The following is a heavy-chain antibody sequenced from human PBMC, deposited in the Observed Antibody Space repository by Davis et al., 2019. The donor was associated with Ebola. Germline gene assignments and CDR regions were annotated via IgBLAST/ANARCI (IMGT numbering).Heavy chain of an antibody. V-gene: IGHV3-23*01. Sequence: GESLKISCAASGFTFSSYAMSWVRQAPGKGLEWVSTISGSGGNTYYADSMKGRFTISRDNAKNSLYLQMNSLRDEDTAVYYCAADRNWDFDYWGQGTLVTVSS. CDR2: ISGSGGNT. CDR3: AADRNWDFDY. D-gene: IGHD7-27*01. J-gene: IGHJ4*02. CDR1: GFTFSSYA.